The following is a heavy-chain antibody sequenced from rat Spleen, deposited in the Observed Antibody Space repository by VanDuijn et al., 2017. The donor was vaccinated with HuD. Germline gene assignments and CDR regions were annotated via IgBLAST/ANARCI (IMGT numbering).Heavy chain of an antibody. J-gene: IGHJ4*01. D-gene: IGHD1-9*01. CDR2: ITNTGGST. CDR3: TRDYGYNYGVMDA. V-gene: IGHV5-31*01. CDR1: GFTFSGYW. Sequence: EVQLVESGGGLVQPGKSLKLSCVASGFTFSGYWMYWIRQTPGRGLEWVSSITNTGGSTYYPDSVKGRFTISRDNAKSTLYLQMNSLRSEDTATYYCTRDYGYNYGVMDAWGQGASVTVSS.